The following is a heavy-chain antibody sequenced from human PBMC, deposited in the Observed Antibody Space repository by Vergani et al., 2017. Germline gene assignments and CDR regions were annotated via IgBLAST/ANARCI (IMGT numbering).Heavy chain of an antibody. V-gene: IGHV3-30*04. Sequence: VQLVESGGGLVPPGRSLRLSCAASGFSFGDSAMTWVRQAPGKGLEWVALILYDGTNEYYTDSVKGRFTISRDNSKNTLYLQMNSLRAEDTAVYYCMQAITDHWGQGTLVTVSS. J-gene: IGHJ4*02. CDR1: GFSFGDSA. CDR2: ILYDGTNE. CDR3: MQAITDH.